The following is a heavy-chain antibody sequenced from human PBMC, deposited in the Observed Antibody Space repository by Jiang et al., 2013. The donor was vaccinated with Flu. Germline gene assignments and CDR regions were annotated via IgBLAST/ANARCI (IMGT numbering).Heavy chain of an antibody. V-gene: IGHV4-59*13. CDR2: LYNSGST. CDR1: GVSISNYY. J-gene: IGHJ6*02. Sequence: LLKPSETLSLTCTVSGVSISNYYWSWIRQPPGKGLEWIGYLYNSGSTNYSPSLKSRVTISVDTSKNQFSLKLSSVTAADTAVYYCARDRTLWFGELWGMDVWGQGTTGHRLL. CDR3: ARDRTLWFGELWGMDV. D-gene: IGHD3-10*01.